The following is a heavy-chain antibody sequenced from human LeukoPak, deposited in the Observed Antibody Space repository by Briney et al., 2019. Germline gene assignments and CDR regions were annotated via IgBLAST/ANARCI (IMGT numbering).Heavy chain of an antibody. V-gene: IGHV3-53*01. CDR2: IYSGGST. D-gene: IGHD3-22*01. Sequence: GGSLRLSCAASGFTVSSNYMSWVRQAPGKGLEWVSVIYSGGSTYYADSVKGRFTISRDNSKNTLYLQMNSLRAEDTAVYYCARATYDSNGYTANHDSWGQGTLVTVSS. J-gene: IGHJ4*02. CDR3: ARATYDSNGYTANHDS. CDR1: GFTVSSNY.